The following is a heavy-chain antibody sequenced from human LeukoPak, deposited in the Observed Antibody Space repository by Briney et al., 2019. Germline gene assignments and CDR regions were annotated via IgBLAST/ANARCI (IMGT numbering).Heavy chain of an antibody. CDR3: ARGYHTYYYDSSGYLWGYYFDY. Sequence: ASVKVSCKASGYTFTSYDINWVRQATGQGLEWMGWINPNSGNTGYAQKFQGRVTITRNTSINTAYMELSSLRPEDTAVYYCARGYHTYYYDSSGYLWGYYFDYWGQGTLVTVSS. CDR2: INPNSGNT. D-gene: IGHD3-22*01. CDR1: GYTFTSYD. J-gene: IGHJ4*02. V-gene: IGHV1-8*03.